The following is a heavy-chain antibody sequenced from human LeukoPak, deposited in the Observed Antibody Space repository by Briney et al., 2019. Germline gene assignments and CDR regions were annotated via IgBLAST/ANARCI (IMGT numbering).Heavy chain of an antibody. CDR2: NNRNGGST. J-gene: IGHJ4*02. D-gene: IGHD6-13*01. CDR1: GLPFDEYG. CDR3: AREGCPSTCRTIDY. V-gene: IGHV3-20*04. Sequence: GFGGSLRHSCAVSGLPFDEYGMGWVRQTPGKGLEWVFDNNRNGGSTVYAGSVKGRFTISSNNGKDSLYLQMNSLIAEDTAFYYCAREGCPSTCRTIDYWGQGTLVTVSS.